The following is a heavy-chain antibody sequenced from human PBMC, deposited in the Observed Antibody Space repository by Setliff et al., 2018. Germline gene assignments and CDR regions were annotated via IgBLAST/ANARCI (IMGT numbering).Heavy chain of an antibody. J-gene: IGHJ6*02. D-gene: IGHD2-2*01. V-gene: IGHV1-3*01. CDR2: INDGNGNT. CDR1: GYTFTSYA. CDR3: ARDGVGVPAIDYGMDV. Sequence: GASVKVSCKASGYTFTSYAMNWVRQAPGQRLEWMGWINDGNGNTKYSQKFQGRVTITRDTAASTAYMELSSRRSEDTAVYYCARDGVGVPAIDYGMDVWGQGTTVTVSS.